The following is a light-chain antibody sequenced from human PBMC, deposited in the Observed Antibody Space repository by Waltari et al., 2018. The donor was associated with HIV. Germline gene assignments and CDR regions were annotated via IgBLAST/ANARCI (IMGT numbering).Light chain of an antibody. V-gene: IGLV1-44*01. J-gene: IGLJ3*02. Sequence: QSVLTQPPSASGPPGQRVTLSCSGISSTIGSNAVNWYQQLPETAPKLLSYDTNRRPSGVSDRFSASKSGTSASLAITGLQSEDEADYYCATWDDRVSGWVFGGGTKLTVL. CDR2: DTN. CDR3: ATWDDRVSGWV. CDR1: SSTIGSNA.